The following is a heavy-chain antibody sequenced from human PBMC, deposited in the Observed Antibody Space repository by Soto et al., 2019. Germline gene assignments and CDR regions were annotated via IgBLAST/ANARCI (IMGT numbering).Heavy chain of an antibody. CDR3: AREQISSRLVNFDY. CDR2: ISGSNYI. V-gene: IGHV3-21*01. Sequence: PVGSLRLSSAASGFTFSSYAMSWVLQAPGKGLEWVSAISGSNYIYYADSVKGRFTISRDNAKNSLYLQMNSLRADDTAVYYCAREQISSRLVNFDYWGQGTLVTVSS. J-gene: IGHJ4*02. D-gene: IGHD6-6*01. CDR1: GFTFSSYA.